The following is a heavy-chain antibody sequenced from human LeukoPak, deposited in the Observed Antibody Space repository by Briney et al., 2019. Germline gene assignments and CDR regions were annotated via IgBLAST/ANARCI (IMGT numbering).Heavy chain of an antibody. CDR3: AKGYCSGSCYNGLDY. Sequence: GGSLRLSCAASGFTFSTYGMRWVRQAPGKVLEWVAFIRFDGTNKYYANSGKGRLSISTHSSKNTLYLKMSSLRAEDTAVYYCAKGYCSGSCYNGLDYWGQGTLVTVSS. D-gene: IGHD2-15*01. CDR1: GFTFSTYG. V-gene: IGHV3-30*02. J-gene: IGHJ4*02. CDR2: IRFDGTNK.